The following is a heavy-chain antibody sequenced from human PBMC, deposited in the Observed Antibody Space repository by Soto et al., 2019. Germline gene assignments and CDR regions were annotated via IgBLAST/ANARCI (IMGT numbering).Heavy chain of an antibody. CDR3: ARDGYCSGGSCYYYYYGMDV. CDR1: GGTFSSYA. Sequence: QVQLVQSGAEVKKPRSSVKVSCKASGGTFSSYAISWVRQAPGQGLEWMGGFIPNFGTANYAQEFQGRVTITADESTSTAYMELSSLRAEDTAVYYCARDGYCSGGSCYYYYYGMDVWGQGTTVTVSS. J-gene: IGHJ6*02. CDR2: FIPNFGTA. D-gene: IGHD2-15*01. V-gene: IGHV1-69*01.